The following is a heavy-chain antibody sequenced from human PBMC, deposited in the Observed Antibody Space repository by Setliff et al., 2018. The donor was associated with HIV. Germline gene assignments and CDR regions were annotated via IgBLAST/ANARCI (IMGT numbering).Heavy chain of an antibody. V-gene: IGHV4-59*01. CDR3: ARDYYNFQDM. J-gene: IGHJ3*02. CDR1: GGSINNYF. Sequence: SETLSLTCTVSGGSINNYFWSWIRQSPGRGLEWIGYIYYSGETNCNPSLKSRVTFSVDTSKNQFSLKLSSVTAADSAVYYCARDYYNFQDMWGQGTMVTVSS. CDR2: IYYSGET. D-gene: IGHD3-3*01.